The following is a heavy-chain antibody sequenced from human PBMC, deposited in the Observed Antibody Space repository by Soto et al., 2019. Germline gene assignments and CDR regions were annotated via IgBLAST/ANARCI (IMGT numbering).Heavy chain of an antibody. Sequence: EVQLLESGGGLVQPGGSLRLSCAASGFTFSSYAMYWVRQAPGKGLEWVSVISGSGGSTYYADSVKGRFTISGDNSKSTLYLQMNSLRAEDTAVYYCAKDESRGNRRYFDLWGRGTLVTVSS. CDR1: GFTFSSYA. J-gene: IGHJ2*01. CDR3: AKDESRGNRRYFDL. D-gene: IGHD3-10*01. CDR2: ISGSGGST. V-gene: IGHV3-23*01.